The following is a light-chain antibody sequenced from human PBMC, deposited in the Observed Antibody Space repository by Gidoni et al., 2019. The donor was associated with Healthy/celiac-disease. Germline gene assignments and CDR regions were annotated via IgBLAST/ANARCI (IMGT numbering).Light chain of an antibody. Sequence: AIQLTQSPSSLSASVGYRVTITCRASQGISSALAWYQQKPWKAPKLLIYDASSLESGVPSRFSGSGSGTDFTLTISSLQPEDFANYYCKQFNSYPLTFGGXIKVEIK. CDR3: KQFNSYPLT. CDR1: QGISSA. V-gene: IGKV1-13*02. J-gene: IGKJ4*01. CDR2: DAS.